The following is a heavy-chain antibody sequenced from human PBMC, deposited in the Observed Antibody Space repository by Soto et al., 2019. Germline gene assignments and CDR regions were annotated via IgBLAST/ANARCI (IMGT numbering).Heavy chain of an antibody. CDR2: LGGTNSDT. V-gene: IGHV3-23*01. J-gene: IGHJ3*02. CDR1: GFTFSDYA. Sequence: GGSLRLSCAASGFTFSDYAMNWVRQAPGKGLEWVSGLGGTNSDTHYAASVEGRFTVSRDNSKSTLFLQMNSLRAEDTAVYYCAKDKVDHNGVWDPFDRWGQGTMVTVSS. D-gene: IGHD2-8*01. CDR3: AKDKVDHNGVWDPFDR.